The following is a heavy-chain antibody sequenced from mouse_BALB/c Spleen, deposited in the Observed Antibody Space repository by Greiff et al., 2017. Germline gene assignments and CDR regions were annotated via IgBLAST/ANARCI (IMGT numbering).Heavy chain of an antibody. CDR2: ISSGGSYT. J-gene: IGHJ2*01. Sequence: EVKLMESGGGLVKPGGSLKLSCAASGFTFSSYTMSWVRQTPEKRLEWVATISSGGSYTYYPDSVKGRFTISRDNAKNTLYLQMSSLKSEDTAMYYCTREDGYYGGSRYFDYWGQGTTLTVSS. D-gene: IGHD2-3*01. V-gene: IGHV5-6-4*01. CDR3: TREDGYYGGSRYFDY. CDR1: GFTFSSYT.